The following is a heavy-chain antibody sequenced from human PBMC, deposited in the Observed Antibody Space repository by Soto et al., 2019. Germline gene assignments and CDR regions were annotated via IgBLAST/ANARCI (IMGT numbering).Heavy chain of an antibody. Sequence: QVQLVQSGAEVKKPGSSVKVSCKASGGTFSDYAVNWVRQAPGQGLEWMGEVFPIFGTSNYAQKFQGRVTITANESTGTAYMELTALRPEDTAMYYCARVGGYEWGRQEYWGQGTLVTVSS. J-gene: IGHJ4*02. CDR3: ARVGGYEWGRQEY. CDR1: GGTFSDYA. D-gene: IGHD1-26*01. CDR2: VFPIFGTS. V-gene: IGHV1-69*01.